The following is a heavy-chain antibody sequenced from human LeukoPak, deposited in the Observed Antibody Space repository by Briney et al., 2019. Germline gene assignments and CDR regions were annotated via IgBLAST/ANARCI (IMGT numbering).Heavy chain of an antibody. Sequence: SETLSLTCAVYGGSFSGYYWSWIRQPPGKGLEWIGEINHSGSTNYNPSLKSRVTISVDTSKNQFSLKLSSVTAADTAVYYCVRGTWIQLWNFDYWGQGTLVTVSS. CDR3: VRGTWIQLWNFDY. J-gene: IGHJ4*02. CDR1: GGSFSGYY. V-gene: IGHV4-34*01. D-gene: IGHD5-18*01. CDR2: INHSGST.